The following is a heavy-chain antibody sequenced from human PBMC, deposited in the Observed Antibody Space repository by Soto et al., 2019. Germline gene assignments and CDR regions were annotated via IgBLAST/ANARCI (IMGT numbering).Heavy chain of an antibody. CDR3: TTETGISAAGRFAVEEETNDY. V-gene: IGHV3-15*07. D-gene: IGHD6-13*01. Sequence: EVQLVASGGGLVKPGGSLRLSCAASGFTFSNAWMNLVRQAPGKGLEWVGRIKSKTDGGTTDYAAPVKGRFTISREDSKNTLYLQMNSLKTVDTAVYYCTTETGISAAGRFAVEEETNDYCGQGTLVTVSS. CDR1: GFTFSNAW. J-gene: IGHJ4*02. CDR2: IKSKTDGGTT.